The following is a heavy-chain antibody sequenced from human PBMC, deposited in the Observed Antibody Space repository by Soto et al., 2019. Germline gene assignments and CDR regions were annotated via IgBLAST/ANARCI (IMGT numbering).Heavy chain of an antibody. CDR1: GGSISSGGYY. CDR3: ARAFGVVAGKLYYYYGMDV. Sequence: QVQLQESGPGLVKPSQTLSLTCTVSGGSISSGGYYWSWIRQHPGKGLEWIVYIYYSGSTYYNPSLKSRVTISVDTSKNQFSLKLSSVTAADTAVYYWARAFGVVAGKLYYYYGMDVWGQGTTVTVSS. CDR2: IYYSGST. D-gene: IGHD3-3*01. V-gene: IGHV4-31*03. J-gene: IGHJ6*02.